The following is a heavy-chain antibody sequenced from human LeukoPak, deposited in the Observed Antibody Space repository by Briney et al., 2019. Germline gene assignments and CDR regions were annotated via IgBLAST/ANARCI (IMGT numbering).Heavy chain of an antibody. D-gene: IGHD2-8*01. Sequence: GASVKVSCKASGYTFTSYGISWVRQTPGQGLEWMGWISAYNGNTNYAQKLQGRVTMTTDTSTSTAYMELRSLRSDDTAVYYCAREMVYAIPGSLPGGTNYYYYMDVWGKGTTVTVSS. CDR3: AREMVYAIPGSLPGGTNYYYYMDV. CDR1: GYTFTSYG. CDR2: ISAYNGNT. V-gene: IGHV1-18*01. J-gene: IGHJ6*03.